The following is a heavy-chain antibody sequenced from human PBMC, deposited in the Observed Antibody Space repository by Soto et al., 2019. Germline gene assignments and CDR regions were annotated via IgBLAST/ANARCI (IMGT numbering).Heavy chain of an antibody. V-gene: IGHV3-23*01. Sequence: EVQLLESGGGLVQPGESLRLSCAASGFTFSSYAMSWVRQAPGKGLEWVSTISGSGGSTYYADSVKGRFTLSRDNSKHTLYLQMNSLRAEDTAVYYCAKRKEEWDYFDYWGQGTLVTVSS. J-gene: IGHJ4*02. D-gene: IGHD1-26*01. CDR2: ISGSGGST. CDR1: GFTFSSYA. CDR3: AKRKEEWDYFDY.